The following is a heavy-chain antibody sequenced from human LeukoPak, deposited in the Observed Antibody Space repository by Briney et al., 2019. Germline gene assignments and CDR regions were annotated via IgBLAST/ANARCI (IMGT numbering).Heavy chain of an antibody. J-gene: IGHJ4*02. CDR3: AVVVVAAEVDY. Sequence: GSSVKVSCKASGGTFSSYAISWVRQAPGQGLEWMGRIIPIFGTANYAQKFQGRVTITTDESTSTAYMELSSLRSGDTAVYYCAVVVVAAEVDYWGQGTLVTVSS. CDR2: IIPIFGTA. V-gene: IGHV1-69*05. CDR1: GGTFSSYA. D-gene: IGHD2-15*01.